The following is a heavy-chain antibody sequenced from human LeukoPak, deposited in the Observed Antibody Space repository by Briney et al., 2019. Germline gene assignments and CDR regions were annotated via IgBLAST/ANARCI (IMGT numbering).Heavy chain of an antibody. J-gene: IGHJ4*02. CDR3: AGAPRLAVAGTHFDY. CDR1: GGSISSGSYY. D-gene: IGHD6-19*01. CDR2: IYTSGST. Sequence: SETLSLTCTVSGGSISSGSYYWSWIRQPAGKGLEWIGRIYTSGSTNYNPSLKSRVTISVDTSKNQFSLKLSSVTAADTAAYYCAGAPRLAVAGTHFDYWGQGTLVTVSS. V-gene: IGHV4-61*02.